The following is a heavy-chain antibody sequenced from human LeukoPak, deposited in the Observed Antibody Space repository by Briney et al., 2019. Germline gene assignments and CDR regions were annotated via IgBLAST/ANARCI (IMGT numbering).Heavy chain of an antibody. CDR1: GGSISSYY. D-gene: IGHD3-16*02. V-gene: IGHV4-59*08. Sequence: SETLSLTCTVSGGSISSYYWSWIRQPPGKGLEWIGYIYYSGSTNYNPSLKSRVTISVDTSKNQFSLKLSSATAADTAVYYCARGPLTFGGVIVPFDYWGQGTLVTVSS. CDR3: ARGPLTFGGVIVPFDY. J-gene: IGHJ4*02. CDR2: IYYSGST.